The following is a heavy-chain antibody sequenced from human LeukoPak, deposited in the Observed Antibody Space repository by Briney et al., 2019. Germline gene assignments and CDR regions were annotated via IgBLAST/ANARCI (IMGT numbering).Heavy chain of an antibody. CDR3: ARGHSKGDHDAFDI. V-gene: IGHV1-69*02. Sequence: SVKVSCKASGGTFISYTISWVGQAPGQGLEWMGRIIPILGIANYAQKFQGRVTITADKSTSTAYMELSSLRSEDTAVYYCARGHSKGDHDAFDIWGQGTMVTVSS. J-gene: IGHJ3*02. CDR2: IIPILGIA. CDR1: GGTFISYT. D-gene: IGHD2-21*02.